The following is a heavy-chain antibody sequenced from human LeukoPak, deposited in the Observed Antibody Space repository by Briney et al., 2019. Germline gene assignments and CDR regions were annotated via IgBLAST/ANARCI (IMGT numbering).Heavy chain of an antibody. CDR1: GLTFSIYE. V-gene: IGHV3-48*03. D-gene: IGHD1-26*01. J-gene: IGHJ4*02. CDR3: AFREYSGMYY. CDR2: IGSSGSTI. Sequence: GGSLRLSCAASGLTFSIYEMNWVRQAPGKGPMWVSYIGSSGSTIYYADSVGGRFTISRDNAKNSLYLEMNNLRAEDTAVYYCAFREYSGMYYWGQGTLVTVSS.